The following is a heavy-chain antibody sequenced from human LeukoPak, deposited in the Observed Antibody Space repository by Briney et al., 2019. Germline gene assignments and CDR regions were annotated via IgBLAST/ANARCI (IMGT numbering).Heavy chain of an antibody. V-gene: IGHV4-34*01. CDR3: ARGITDSSGYYFDY. Sequence: SETLSLTCAVYGGSFSGYYWSWIRQPPGKGLEWIGEINHSGSTNYNPSLTSRVTISVDTSKNQFSLKLSSVTAADTALYYCARGITDSSGYYFDYWGQGTLVTVSS. J-gene: IGHJ4*02. CDR1: GGSFSGYY. D-gene: IGHD3-22*01. CDR2: INHSGST.